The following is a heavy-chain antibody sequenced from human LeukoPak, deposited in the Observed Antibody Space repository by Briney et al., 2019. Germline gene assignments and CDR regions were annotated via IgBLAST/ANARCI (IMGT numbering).Heavy chain of an antibody. Sequence: SETLSLTCTVSGGSISSGDYYWSWIRQPPGKGLEWIGYIYYSGSTYHNPSLKSRVTISVDTSKNQFSLKLSSVTAADTAVYYCARRGDGYNYDFDYWGQGTLVTVSS. CDR3: ARRGDGYNYDFDY. CDR2: IYYSGST. V-gene: IGHV4-30-4*01. D-gene: IGHD5-24*01. J-gene: IGHJ4*02. CDR1: GGSISSGDYY.